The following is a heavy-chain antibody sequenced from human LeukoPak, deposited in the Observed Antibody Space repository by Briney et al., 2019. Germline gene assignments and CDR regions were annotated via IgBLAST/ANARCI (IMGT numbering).Heavy chain of an antibody. J-gene: IGHJ5*02. CDR3: ALTPSGWKNWFDP. CDR2: IYTSGST. Sequence: SETLSLTCTVSGGSISSYYWSWIRQPAGKGLEWIGRIYTSGSTNYNPSLKSRVTMSVDTSKNQFSPRLSSVTAADTAVYYCALTPSGWKNWFDPWGQGTLVTVSS. D-gene: IGHD6-19*01. CDR1: GGSISSYY. V-gene: IGHV4-4*07.